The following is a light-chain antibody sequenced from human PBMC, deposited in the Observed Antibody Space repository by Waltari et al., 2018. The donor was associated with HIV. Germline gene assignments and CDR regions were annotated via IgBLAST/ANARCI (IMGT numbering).Light chain of an antibody. CDR3: LLSYSGARGV. Sequence: QAVVTQEPSLTVSPGGTVTLTCGSSTGAVTSGHYPYWFQQKPGQAPRTLICDTSNKHSWTPARFSGSLLGGKAALTRSGAQPEDEAEYYCLLSYSGARGVFGGGTKLTVL. V-gene: IGLV7-46*01. CDR2: DTS. CDR1: TGAVTSGHY. J-gene: IGLJ2*01.